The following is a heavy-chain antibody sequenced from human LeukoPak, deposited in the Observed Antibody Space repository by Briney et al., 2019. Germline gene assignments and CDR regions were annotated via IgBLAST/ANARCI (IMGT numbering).Heavy chain of an antibody. CDR3: ARGRITVFGVVSHNWFDP. CDR2: TYYRSKWYN. J-gene: IGHJ5*02. Sequence: SQTLSLTCAISGDSVSSNSAAWNWIRQSPSRGLEWLGSTYYRSKWYNDYAVSVKSRITINPDTSKNQFSLQLNSVTPEDTAVYYCARGRITVFGVVSHNWFDPWGQGTLVTVSS. V-gene: IGHV6-1*01. D-gene: IGHD3-3*01. CDR1: GDSVSSNSAA.